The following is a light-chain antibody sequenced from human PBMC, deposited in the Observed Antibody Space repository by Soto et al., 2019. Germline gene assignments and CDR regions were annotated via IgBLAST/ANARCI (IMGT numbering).Light chain of an antibody. CDR2: TVS. Sequence: EIVLTQSPATLSLSPGDTATLSCRASRTISSTFLAWYQQKPGQAPRLLIYTVSTRATGIPDRFSGSGSGTNFTLTISRLEPEDFAMYYCQQYGGSPWTFGQGTKVDIK. J-gene: IGKJ1*01. V-gene: IGKV3-20*01. CDR3: QQYGGSPWT. CDR1: RTISSTF.